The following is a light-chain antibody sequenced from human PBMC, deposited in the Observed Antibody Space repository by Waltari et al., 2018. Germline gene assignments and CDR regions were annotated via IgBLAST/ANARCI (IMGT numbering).Light chain of an antibody. J-gene: IGKJ2*01. V-gene: IGKV3-15*01. CDR3: HQYNYWPPAYT. CDR2: DTW. Sequence: EVVLTQSPVTLSVSPGERATLSCRASRNVGTTLAWYQQKPGQGPSLLIYDTWKRPTDVPARFSGSGSGTEFTLTISGLQSEDFGVYYCHQYNYWPPAYTFGQGTKLEIK. CDR1: RNVGTT.